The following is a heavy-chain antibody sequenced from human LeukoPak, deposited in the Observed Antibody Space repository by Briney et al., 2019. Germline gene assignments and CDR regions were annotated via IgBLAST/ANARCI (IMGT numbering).Heavy chain of an antibody. V-gene: IGHV4-34*01. J-gene: IGHJ6*02. Sequence: PSETLSLTCAVYGGSFSGYYWSWIRQPPGKGLEWIGEINHSGSTNYNPSLKSRVTISVDTSKNQFSLKLSSVTAADTAVYYCARGKPNYYGSGSYYNRKYYYYGMDVWGQGTTVTVSS. D-gene: IGHD3-10*01. CDR1: GGSFSGYY. CDR3: ARGKPNYYGSGSYYNRKYYYYGMDV. CDR2: INHSGST.